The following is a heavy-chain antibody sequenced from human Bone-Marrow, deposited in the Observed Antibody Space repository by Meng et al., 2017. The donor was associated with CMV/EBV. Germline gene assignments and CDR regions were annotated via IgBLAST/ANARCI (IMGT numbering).Heavy chain of an antibody. CDR3: ARQSAVAGTSNFDY. J-gene: IGHJ4*02. D-gene: IGHD6-19*01. CDR1: GFTFSDYY. Sequence: GESLKISCAASGFTFSDYYMSWIRQAPGKGLEWVSYISSSGSTIYYADSVKGRFTISRDNAKNSLYLQMNSLRAEDTAVYYCARQSAVAGTSNFDYWGQGKLVTVAS. V-gene: IGHV3-11*01. CDR2: ISSSGSTI.